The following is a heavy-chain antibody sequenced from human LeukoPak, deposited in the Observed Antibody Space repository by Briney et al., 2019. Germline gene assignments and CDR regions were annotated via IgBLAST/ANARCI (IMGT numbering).Heavy chain of an antibody. CDR3: ARHKGVSSHRFWSGPYYFDY. V-gene: IGHV4-4*09. D-gene: IGHD3-3*01. Sequence: SETLSLTCTVSGGSISSYYWSWIRQPPGKGLEWSGYIYTSGSTNYNPSLKSRVTISVDTSKNQFSLKLSSVTAADTAVYYCARHKGVSSHRFWSGPYYFDYWGQGTLVTVSS. CDR1: GGSISSYY. CDR2: IYTSGST. J-gene: IGHJ4*02.